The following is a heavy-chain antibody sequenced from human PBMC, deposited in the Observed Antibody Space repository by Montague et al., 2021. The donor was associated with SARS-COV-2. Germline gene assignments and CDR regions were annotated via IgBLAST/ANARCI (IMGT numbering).Heavy chain of an antibody. CDR3: ARLRDGVVPSPILGVGPYYSYYYMDV. V-gene: IGHV6-1*01. CDR2: TYFRSQWYS. D-gene: IGHD3-10*01. J-gene: IGHJ6*03. CDR1: GDSVSSSSAA. Sequence: CAISGDSVSSSSAAWNWIRQSPSRGLEWLGRTYFRSQWYSDYAVSVKSRITINPDTSENQFSLQLNSVTPEDTAVYYCARLRDGVVPSPILGVGPYYSYYYMDVWGRGTTVTVSS.